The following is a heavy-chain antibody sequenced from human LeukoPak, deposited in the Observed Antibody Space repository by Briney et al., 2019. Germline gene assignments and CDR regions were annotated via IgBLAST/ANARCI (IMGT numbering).Heavy chain of an antibody. D-gene: IGHD3-10*01. J-gene: IGHJ2*01. Sequence: GGSLRLSCAASGFTFSTYYMSWVRQAPGKGLEWVADINQDGGEKNYVDSVKGRFTISRDNAKNSLFLQMNSLRAEDTAVYYCARDANYYGSGSFVLYFDLWGRGPLVTVSS. CDR1: GFTFSTYY. CDR3: ARDANYYGSGSFVLYFDL. CDR2: INQDGGEK. V-gene: IGHV3-7*01.